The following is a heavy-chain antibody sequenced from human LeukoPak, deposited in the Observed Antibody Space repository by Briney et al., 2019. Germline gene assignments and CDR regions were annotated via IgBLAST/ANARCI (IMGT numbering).Heavy chain of an antibody. V-gene: IGHV3-23*01. Sequence: GGSLRLSCAASGFTFSSYAMSWVRQAPGKGLEWVSGISTSGGSSSYADSVKGRFTISRDNPRNTLYMQMNRLRAEDTALYYCAIMHPYYDGSGYWVQWGQGTLVTVSS. CDR1: GFTFSSYA. D-gene: IGHD3-22*01. CDR3: AIMHPYYDGSGYWVQ. CDR2: ISTSGGSS. J-gene: IGHJ4*02.